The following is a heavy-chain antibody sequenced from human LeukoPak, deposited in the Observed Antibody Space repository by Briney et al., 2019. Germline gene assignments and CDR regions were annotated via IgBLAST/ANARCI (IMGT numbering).Heavy chain of an antibody. V-gene: IGHV4-34*01. Sequence: SETLSLTRAVYGGSFSGYYWSWIRQPPGKGLEWIGEINHSGSTNYNPSLKSRVTISVDTSKNQFSLKLSSVTAADTAVYYCARGLEAAAGIYFDYWGQGTLVTVSS. CDR3: ARGLEAAAGIYFDY. CDR1: GGSFSGYY. J-gene: IGHJ4*02. D-gene: IGHD6-13*01. CDR2: INHSGST.